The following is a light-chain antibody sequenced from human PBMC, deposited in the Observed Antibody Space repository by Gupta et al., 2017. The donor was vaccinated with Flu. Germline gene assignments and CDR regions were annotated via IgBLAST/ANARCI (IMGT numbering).Light chain of an antibody. Sequence: PSSLSASVGDRVTITCRASQNIYNYLNWYQQKPGKAPKLLIYAASNLQSGVPSRFSGSDSGTDFSLTISSLQPEDFASYYCQQTYTIPWTFGQGTKVDIK. CDR2: AAS. V-gene: IGKV1-39*01. CDR1: QNIYNY. CDR3: QQTYTIPWT. J-gene: IGKJ1*01.